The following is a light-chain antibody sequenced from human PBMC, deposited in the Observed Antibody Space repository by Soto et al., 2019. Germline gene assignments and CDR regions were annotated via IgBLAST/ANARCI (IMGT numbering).Light chain of an antibody. Sequence: EIVLTQSPGTLSLSPGERATLSCRASQSVSTNYLAWYQQKPGQAPRLLIYGASSRATGIPDRFSGGGSGTDFTLTISRLEPEDFSVYYCHQYGSSPFTFGGGNKVEIK. V-gene: IGKV3-20*01. J-gene: IGKJ4*01. CDR3: HQYGSSPFT. CDR2: GAS. CDR1: QSVSTNY.